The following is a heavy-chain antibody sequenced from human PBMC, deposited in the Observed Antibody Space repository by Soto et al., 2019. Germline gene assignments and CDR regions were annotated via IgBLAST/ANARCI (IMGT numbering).Heavy chain of an antibody. D-gene: IGHD3-10*01. V-gene: IGHV4-39*01. Sequence: LSLTCTVSGGSISSSSYYWGWIRQPPGKGLEWIGSIYYSGSTYYNPSLKSRVTISVDTSKNQFSLKLSSVTAADTAVYYCARHVLYGSGWYYYGMDVWGQGTTVTAP. CDR3: ARHVLYGSGWYYYGMDV. J-gene: IGHJ6*02. CDR2: IYYSGST. CDR1: GGSISSSSYY.